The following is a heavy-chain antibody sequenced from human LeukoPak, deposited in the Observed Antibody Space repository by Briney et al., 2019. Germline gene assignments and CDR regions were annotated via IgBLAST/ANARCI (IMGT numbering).Heavy chain of an antibody. V-gene: IGHV4-4*07. CDR3: ARLDVAVGFDAFDI. D-gene: IGHD1-26*01. CDR1: GGSIRSYY. CDR2: IHTTAGT. Sequence: SETLSLTCTVSGGSIRSYYWTWIRQPAGKGLEWIGRIHTTAGTNYNPSLKSRVTMSVDTSKNQFSLKLSSVTAADTAVYYCARLDVAVGFDAFDIWGQGTMVTVSS. J-gene: IGHJ3*02.